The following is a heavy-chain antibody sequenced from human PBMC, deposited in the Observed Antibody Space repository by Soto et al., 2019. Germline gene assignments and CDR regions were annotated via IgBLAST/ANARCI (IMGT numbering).Heavy chain of an antibody. Sequence: ASVKVSCKASGYSFSSYGIHWVRQAPGQGLEWMGWINTYNGNRNFAQKFEDRVTMTTATSANTVFMELRNLKSDDTAMYYCAFYRLSGYHNSVFYFCGQGSTVTVYS. CDR2: INTYNGNR. D-gene: IGHD6-25*01. CDR1: GYSFSSYG. CDR3: AFYRLSGYHNSVFYF. V-gene: IGHV1-18*01. J-gene: IGHJ6*02.